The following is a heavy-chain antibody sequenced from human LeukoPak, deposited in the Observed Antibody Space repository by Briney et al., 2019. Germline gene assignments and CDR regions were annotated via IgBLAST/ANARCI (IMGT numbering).Heavy chain of an antibody. J-gene: IGHJ6*03. CDR3: ARVSHVLRFLEWLPAPYYYYYYMDV. Sequence: ASVKVSCKASGYTFTSYGISWVRQAPGQGLEWMGWISAYNGNTNYAQKLQGRVTMTTDTSTSTAYMELRSLRSDDTAVYYCARVSHVLRFLEWLPAPYYYYYYMDVWGKGTTVTVSS. D-gene: IGHD3-3*01. CDR2: ISAYNGNT. CDR1: GYTFTSYG. V-gene: IGHV1-18*01.